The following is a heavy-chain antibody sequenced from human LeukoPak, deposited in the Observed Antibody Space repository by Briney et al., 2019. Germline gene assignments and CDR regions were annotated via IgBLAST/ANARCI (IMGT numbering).Heavy chain of an antibody. V-gene: IGHV3-23*01. J-gene: IGHJ4*02. D-gene: IGHD2-15*01. Sequence: GGSLRLSCAASGFSFSSYAMSWVRQAPGKGLEWVSVISGSGGSTYYADSVKGRFTISRDNSKNTLHLQMNSLRAEDTAVYYCAKASIVVVVAAFFDYWGQGTLVTVSS. CDR2: ISGSGGST. CDR1: GFSFSSYA. CDR3: AKASIVVVVAAFFDY.